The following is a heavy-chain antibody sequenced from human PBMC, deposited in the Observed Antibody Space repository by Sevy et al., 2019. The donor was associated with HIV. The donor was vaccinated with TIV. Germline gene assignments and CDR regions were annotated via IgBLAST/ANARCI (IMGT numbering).Heavy chain of an antibody. CDR2: ISSSSNYI. D-gene: IGHD3-10*01. CDR1: GFTFSTYT. CDR3: ARPYGSGSWEAFDI. V-gene: IGHV3-21*01. Sequence: GGSLRLSCAASGFTFSTYTMHWVRQAPGTGLEWVSSISSSSNYIYYADSMKGRFTISRDNANNSLYLQMNSLRAEDTAVYYCARPYGSGSWEAFDIWGQGTMVTVSS. J-gene: IGHJ3*02.